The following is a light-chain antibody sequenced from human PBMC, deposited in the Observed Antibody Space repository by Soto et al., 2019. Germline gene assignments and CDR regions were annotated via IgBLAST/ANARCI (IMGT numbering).Light chain of an antibody. V-gene: IGKV1-5*03. Sequence: DIQMTQSPSTLSGSVGDRVTITFRASQTISSWLAWYQQKPGKAPKLLIYKASTLKSGVPSRFSGSGSGTEFTLTISSLQPDDFATYYCQHYNSYSEAFGQGPRWIS. CDR2: KAS. CDR1: QTISSW. CDR3: QHYNSYSEA. J-gene: IGKJ1*01.